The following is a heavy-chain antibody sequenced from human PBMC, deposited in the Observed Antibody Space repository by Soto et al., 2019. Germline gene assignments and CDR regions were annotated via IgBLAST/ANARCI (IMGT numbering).Heavy chain of an antibody. J-gene: IGHJ6*02. CDR1: GGFVNSDTHS. Sequence: QVQLQESGPGLVKPSETLSLTCTVSGGFVNSDTHSWSWIRQTPGKRLEWIGFIYSGGSTKNPSLRSRGTMLVDTSKNQFSLKLRSVIVADTAVYHCARFVRSCSATTCSTRADVWGQGITVTVSS. CDR3: ARFVRSCSATTCSTRADV. D-gene: IGHD2-2*01. CDR2: IYSGGST. V-gene: IGHV4-61*01.